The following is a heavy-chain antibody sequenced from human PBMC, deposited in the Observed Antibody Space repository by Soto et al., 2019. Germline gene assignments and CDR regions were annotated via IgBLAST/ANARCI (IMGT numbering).Heavy chain of an antibody. J-gene: IGHJ3*02. D-gene: IGHD4-17*01. CDR2: ISGSGDST. Sequence: PGGSLSLSWAASGFSFSTYAMSWVRQAPGKGLEWVSAISGSGDSTFYADSVKGRFTISRDNSISTLYLQMNRLRTEDTAVYYCARPRGYGVFDAYDIWGQGAMVPVSS. CDR3: ARPRGYGVFDAYDI. CDR1: GFSFSTYA. V-gene: IGHV3-23*01.